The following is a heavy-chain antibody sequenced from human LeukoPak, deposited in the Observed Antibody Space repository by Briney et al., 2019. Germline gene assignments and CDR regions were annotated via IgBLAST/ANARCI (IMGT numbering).Heavy chain of an antibody. CDR2: INSDGSST. CDR1: GFTFSSYW. D-gene: IGHD3-3*01. V-gene: IGHV3-74*01. J-gene: IGHJ1*01. Sequence: EGSLRLSCAASGFTFSSYWMHWVRQAPGKGLVWVSRINSDGSSTSYADSVKGRFTISRDNAKNTLYLQMNSLRAEDTAVYYCASATSGYYDFWSGYYTPEYFQHWGQGTLVTVSS. CDR3: ASATSGYYDFWSGYYTPEYFQH.